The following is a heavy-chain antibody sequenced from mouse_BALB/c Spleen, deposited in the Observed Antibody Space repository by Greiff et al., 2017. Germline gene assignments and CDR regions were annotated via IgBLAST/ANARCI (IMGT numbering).Heavy chain of an antibody. CDR3: ARGYDYDGAFYAMDY. D-gene: IGHD2-4*01. Sequence: QVQLKESGPELVRPGVSVKISCKGSGYTFTDYAMHWVKQSHAKSLEWIGVISTYYGNTNYNQKFKGKATMTVDKSSSTAYMELARLTSEDSAIYYCARGYDYDGAFYAMDYWGQGTSVTVSS. CDR2: ISTYYGNT. V-gene: IGHV1-67*01. J-gene: IGHJ4*01. CDR1: GYTFTDYA.